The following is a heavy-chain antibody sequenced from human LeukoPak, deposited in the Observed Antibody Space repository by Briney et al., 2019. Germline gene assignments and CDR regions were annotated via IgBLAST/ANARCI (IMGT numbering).Heavy chain of an antibody. D-gene: IGHD6-13*01. J-gene: IGHJ4*02. V-gene: IGHV3-15*01. Sequence: GGSLRLCCAASGFTFSNAWMSWVRQAPGKGLEWVGRIKSKTDGGTPDYAAPVKGRFTISRDDSKNTLYLQMNSLKTEDTAVYYCTGVSRSSWYDYWGQGTLVTVSS. CDR2: IKSKTDGGTP. CDR3: TGVSRSSWYDY. CDR1: GFTFSNAW.